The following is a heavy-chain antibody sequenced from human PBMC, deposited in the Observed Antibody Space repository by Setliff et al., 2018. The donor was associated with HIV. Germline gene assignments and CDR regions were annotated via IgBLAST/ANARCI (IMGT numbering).Heavy chain of an antibody. V-gene: IGHV1-2*02. CDR2: INPYSGGT. D-gene: IGHD6-19*01. J-gene: IGHJ5*02. CDR3: ARDIPGWTKTPSPGDP. Sequence: GASVKVSCKASGYTLSDYHMHWVRQAPGQGLEWMGWINPYSGGTNYAPKFQGRVTMTRDTSINTVYMVLSSLRSDDTAVYYCARDIPGWTKTPSPGDPWGQGTQVTVSS. CDR1: GYTLSDYH.